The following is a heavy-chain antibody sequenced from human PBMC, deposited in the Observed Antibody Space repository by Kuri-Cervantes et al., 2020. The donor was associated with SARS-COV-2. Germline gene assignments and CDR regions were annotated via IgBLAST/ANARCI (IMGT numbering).Heavy chain of an antibody. CDR1: GFTFSSYG. D-gene: IGHD2-2*02. CDR3: ARVGYCSSTSCYNFDY. CDR2: IWYDGSNK. J-gene: IGHJ4*02. V-gene: IGHV3-33*01. Sequence: GGSLRLSCAASGFTFSSYGMHWVRQAPGKGLEWVAVIWYDGSNKYYADSVKGRFTTSRDNSKNTLYLQMNSLRAEDTAVYYCARVGYCSSTSCYNFDYWGQGTLVTVSS.